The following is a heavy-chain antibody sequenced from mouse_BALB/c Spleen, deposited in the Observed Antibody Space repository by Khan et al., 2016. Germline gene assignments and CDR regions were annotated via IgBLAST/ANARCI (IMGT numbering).Heavy chain of an antibody. CDR2: IRLKSNNYAT. CDR1: GFTFSNYW. D-gene: IGHD2-4*01. J-gene: IGHJ4*01. Sequence: EVKLEESGGGLVQPGGSMKLSCVAAGFTFSNYWMNWVRQSPEKGLEWVAEIRLKSNNYATHYAESVKGRFTISRDDSKSSVYLQMNNLRAEDTGIDYCTEMDYDYDEDDAMDYWGQGTSVTVSS. CDR3: TEMDYDYDEDDAMDY. V-gene: IGHV6-6*02.